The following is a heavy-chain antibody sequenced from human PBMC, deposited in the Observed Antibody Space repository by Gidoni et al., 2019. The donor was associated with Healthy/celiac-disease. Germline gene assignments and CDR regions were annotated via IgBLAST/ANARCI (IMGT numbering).Heavy chain of an antibody. V-gene: IGHV3-30*03. J-gene: IGHJ4*02. Sequence: QLVASGEGGVNPGRSLRIHCAASGLTFSGYAMHWVRQAPGNGLGSVAVRSYDGINKHYADSGKGRFTIPRDNSKHTLYLQMNSLRAEATAVYYCARESYYYGSSGYYYALDYLGQGTLVTVSS. CDR1: GLTFSGYA. CDR3: ARESYYYGSSGYYYALDY. D-gene: IGHD3-22*01. CDR2: RSYDGINK.